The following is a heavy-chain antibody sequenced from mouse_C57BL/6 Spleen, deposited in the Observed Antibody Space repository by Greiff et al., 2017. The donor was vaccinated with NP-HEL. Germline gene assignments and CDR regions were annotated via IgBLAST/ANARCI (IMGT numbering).Heavy chain of an antibody. CDR1: GYTFTSYW. V-gene: IGHV1-69*01. CDR2: IDPSDSYT. CDR3: ARGGYGSRYCDV. J-gene: IGHJ1*03. D-gene: IGHD1-1*01. Sequence: VQLQQPGAELVMPGASVKLSCKASGYTFTSYWMHWVKQRPGQGLEWIGEIDPSDSYTNYNQKFKGKSTLTVDKSSSTAYMQLSSLTSEDSAVYYCARGGYGSRYCDVWGTGTTVTVSS.